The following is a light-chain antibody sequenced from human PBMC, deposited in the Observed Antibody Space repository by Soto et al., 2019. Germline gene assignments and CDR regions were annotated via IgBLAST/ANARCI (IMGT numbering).Light chain of an antibody. J-gene: IGLJ1*01. Sequence: QPVLTQPDSGSVSPRQTITISCTGTSNDVGAYNYVSWYQQHPGKAPKLMIYEVSNRPSGVSDRFSGSKSGNTASLTISGLQAADEADYYCSSKRTTASLVFGTGTKVTVL. CDR1: SNDVGAYNY. CDR3: SSKRTTASLV. CDR2: EVS. V-gene: IGLV2-14*01.